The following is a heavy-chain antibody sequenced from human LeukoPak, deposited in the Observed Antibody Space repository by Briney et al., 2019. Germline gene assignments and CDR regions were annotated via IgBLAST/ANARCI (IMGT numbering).Heavy chain of an antibody. CDR1: GYPFYGHW. V-gene: IGHV5-51*01. Sequence: GESLKISCTAFGYPFYGHWIAWVRQMPGKGLEWMGIIYPDDSKIRYSMSFQGQITISADKSIYAAYLQWNSLKASDSAMYYCARLGAVAGREAFDIWGQGTVVTVSS. D-gene: IGHD6-19*01. CDR3: ARLGAVAGREAFDI. CDR2: IYPDDSKI. J-gene: IGHJ3*02.